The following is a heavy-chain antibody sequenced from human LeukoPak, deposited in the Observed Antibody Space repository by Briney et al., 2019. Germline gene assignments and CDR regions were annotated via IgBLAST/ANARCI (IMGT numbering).Heavy chain of an antibody. CDR2: THYSDST. J-gene: IGHJ3*02. D-gene: IGHD1-7*01. Sequence: SETLSLTCDVSGDSISSYYWSWIRQPPGKGLEWIAYTHYSDSTNYNPSLKSRLTISLDASKNQFSLKLGSVTAADTALYYCARDRRRELLHAFDIWGQGTMVTVSS. CDR3: ARDRRRELLHAFDI. CDR1: GDSISSYY. V-gene: IGHV4-59*13.